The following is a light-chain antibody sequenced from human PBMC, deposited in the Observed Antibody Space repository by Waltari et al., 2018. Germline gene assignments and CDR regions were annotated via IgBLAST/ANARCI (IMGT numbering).Light chain of an antibody. CDR2: GAS. J-gene: IGKJ1*01. Sequence: EIVMTQSPATLSVSPGERATLSCRASQSVSSNLAWYQQKPGQAPRLLIYGASTRATGIPARFSGSGSGTEFTLTSSMQSEDFAVYYCQQYNNWPPWTFGQGTKVGIK. CDR1: QSVSSN. CDR3: QQYNNWPPWT. V-gene: IGKV3-15*01.